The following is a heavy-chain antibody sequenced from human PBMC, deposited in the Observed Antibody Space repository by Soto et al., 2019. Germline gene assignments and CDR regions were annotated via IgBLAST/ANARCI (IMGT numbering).Heavy chain of an antibody. CDR1: CGSISSYY. V-gene: IGHV4-59*01. CDR2: IYYSGST. Sequence: SETLSLTCTVSCGSISSYYWSWIRQPPGKGLEWIGYIYYSGSTNYNPSLKSRVTISVDTSKNQFSLKLSSVTAADTAVYYCARAARFYDILTGYYPYYFDYWGQGTLVTVSS. J-gene: IGHJ4*02. D-gene: IGHD3-9*01. CDR3: ARAARFYDILTGYYPYYFDY.